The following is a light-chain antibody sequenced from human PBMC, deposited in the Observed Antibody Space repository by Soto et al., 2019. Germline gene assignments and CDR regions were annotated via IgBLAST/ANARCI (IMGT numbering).Light chain of an antibody. CDR2: AAS. J-gene: IGKJ1*01. V-gene: IGKV3-20*01. Sequence: EIVLTQSPDTLSLFPGERATLSCRASQSVSSTYLAWYQQKPGQAPRPLISAASSRATGTPDRFSGSGSGTDFTLTISRLGPEDFAVYYRQQYGSSRWTFGQGTKVEIK. CDR1: QSVSSTY. CDR3: QQYGSSRWT.